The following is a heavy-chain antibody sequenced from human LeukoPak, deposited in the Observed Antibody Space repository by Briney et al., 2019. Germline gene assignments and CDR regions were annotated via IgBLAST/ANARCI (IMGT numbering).Heavy chain of an antibody. V-gene: IGHV4-30-4*01. CDR1: GGSISSGDYY. J-gene: IGHJ6*02. CDR2: IYYSGST. CDR3: ARDGFMTTVDYGMDV. D-gene: IGHD4-23*01. Sequence: SETLSLTCTVSGGSISSGDYYWSWLRQPPGTGLEWIGYIYYSGSTYYNPSLKSRVTISVDTSKNQFSLKLSSVTAADTAVYYCARDGFMTTVDYGMDVWGQGTTVTVSS.